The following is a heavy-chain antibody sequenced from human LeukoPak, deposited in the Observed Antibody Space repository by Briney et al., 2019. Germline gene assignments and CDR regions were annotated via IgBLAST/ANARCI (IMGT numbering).Heavy chain of an antibody. Sequence: GGSLRLSCAASGFTFSSYGMHWVRQAPGKGLEWVAVIWYDGSNKYYADSVKGRFTISRDNSKNTLYLQMNSLRAEDTAVYYCAKDQWELTYYFDYWGQGTLVTVSS. D-gene: IGHD1-26*01. J-gene: IGHJ4*02. CDR3: AKDQWELTYYFDY. CDR2: IWYDGSNK. V-gene: IGHV3-33*06. CDR1: GFTFSSYG.